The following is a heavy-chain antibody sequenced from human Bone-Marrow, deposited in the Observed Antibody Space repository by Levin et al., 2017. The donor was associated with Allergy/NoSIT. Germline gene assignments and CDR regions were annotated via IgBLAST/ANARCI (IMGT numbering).Heavy chain of an antibody. J-gene: IGHJ4*02. CDR2: ISSSGTDM. CDR1: GFTFSLYS. Sequence: GESLKISCTVSGFTFSLYSMNWVRQAPGKGLEWVSSISSSGTDMYNADSVKGRFTISRDNSRSTLSLLMASLTPDDTGLYYCAKDRQSWASPFYLDYWGRGTVVTVSS. V-gene: IGHV3-21*06. D-gene: IGHD6-13*01. CDR3: AKDRQSWASPFYLDY.